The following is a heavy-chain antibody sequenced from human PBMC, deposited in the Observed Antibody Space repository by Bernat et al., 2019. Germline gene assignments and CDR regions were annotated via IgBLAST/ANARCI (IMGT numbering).Heavy chain of an antibody. J-gene: IGHJ3*02. CDR2: IYSGGST. CDR3: ATYGSGGAFDI. D-gene: IGHD3-10*01. V-gene: IGHV3-53*04. Sequence: EVQLVESGGGLVQPGGSLRLSCAASGFTVSSNYMSWVRQAPGKGLEWVSVIYSGGSTYYADSVKGRFTISRHNSKNTLYLLMNSLRAEDTAVYYCATYGSGGAFDIWGQGTLVTVSS. CDR1: GFTVSSNY.